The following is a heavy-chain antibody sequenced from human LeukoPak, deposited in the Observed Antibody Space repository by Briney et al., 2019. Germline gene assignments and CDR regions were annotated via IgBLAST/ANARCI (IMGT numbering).Heavy chain of an antibody. V-gene: IGHV3-72*01. Sequence: PGGSLRLXCAASGFTCSDHYMDWVRRAPGKGLEWVGRTRNKANSYTTEYAASVKGRFTISRDYSKNSLYLQMNSLKTEDTAVYYCARASMRGSLYYFDYSGQGTLVTVSS. CDR2: TRNKANSYTT. CDR3: ARASMRGSLYYFDY. D-gene: IGHD1-26*01. J-gene: IGHJ4*02. CDR1: GFTCSDHY.